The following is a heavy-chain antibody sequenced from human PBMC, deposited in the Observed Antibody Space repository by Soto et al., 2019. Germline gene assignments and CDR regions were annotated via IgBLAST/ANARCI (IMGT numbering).Heavy chain of an antibody. J-gene: IGHJ5*02. V-gene: IGHV1-69*05. CDR3: ARMPNGDYYYDSSGYYPP. CDR2: IIPIFGTA. Sequence: QVQLVQSGAEVKKPGSSVKVSCKASGGTFSSYAISWVRQAPGQGLEWMGGIIPIFGTANYAQKFQGRVTITREESTSTAYMELSSLRSEDTAVYYCARMPNGDYYYDSSGYYPPWGQGTLVTVSS. D-gene: IGHD3-22*01. CDR1: GGTFSSYA.